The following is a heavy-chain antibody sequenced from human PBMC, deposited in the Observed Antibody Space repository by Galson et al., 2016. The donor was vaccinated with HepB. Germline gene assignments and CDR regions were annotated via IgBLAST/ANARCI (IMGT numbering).Heavy chain of an antibody. CDR1: GGPIRSNSYY. D-gene: IGHD1-14*01. CDR2: VFYSGST. J-gene: IGHJ4*02. V-gene: IGHV4-39*02. CDR3: ARGSERNDY. Sequence: ETLSLTCSVSGGPIRSNSYYWGWIRQPPGKGLEWIGSVFYSGSTYYNPSLKSRVTISMDTSKNQFSLTLSSVTAADTAVYYCARGSERNDYWGQGTLVTVSS.